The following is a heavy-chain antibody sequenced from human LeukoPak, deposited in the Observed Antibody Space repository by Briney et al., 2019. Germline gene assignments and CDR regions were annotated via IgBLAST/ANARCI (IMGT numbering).Heavy chain of an antibody. D-gene: IGHD2-2*01. Sequence: GGSLRLSCAASGLTFSSYAMSWVRRAPGKGLEWVSAISGSGGSTYYADSVKGRFTISRDNSKNTLYLQMNSLRAEDTAVYYCAKDHCSSTSCYAGTYFDYWGQGTLVTVSS. V-gene: IGHV3-23*01. J-gene: IGHJ4*02. CDR1: GLTFSSYA. CDR3: AKDHCSSTSCYAGTYFDY. CDR2: ISGSGGST.